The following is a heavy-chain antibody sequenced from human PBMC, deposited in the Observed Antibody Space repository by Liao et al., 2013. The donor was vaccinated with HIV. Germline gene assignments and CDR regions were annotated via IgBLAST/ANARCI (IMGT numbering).Heavy chain of an antibody. CDR3: ARGALWFGDQNWFDP. V-gene: IGHV4-61*02. D-gene: IGHD3-10*01. CDR1: GDSISSGTYY. J-gene: IGHJ5*02. Sequence: QVQLQESGPGLVKPSQTLSLTCTVSGDSISSGTYYWSWIRQPAGKGLEWIGRIYISGATNYNPSLKSRVTISVDTSKNQFSLKLSSVTAADMAVYYCARGALWFGDQNWFDPWGQGTLVTVSS. CDR2: IYISGAT.